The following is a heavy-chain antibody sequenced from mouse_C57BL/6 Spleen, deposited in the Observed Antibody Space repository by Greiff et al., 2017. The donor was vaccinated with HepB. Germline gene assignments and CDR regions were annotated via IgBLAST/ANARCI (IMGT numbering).Heavy chain of an antibody. V-gene: IGHV1-50*01. Sequence: VQLQQPGAELVKPGASAKLSCKASGYTFTSYWMQWVKQRPGQGLEWIGEIDPSDSYTNYNQKFKGKATLTVDTSSSTAYMQLSSLTSEDSAVYYCARSVILRSPFAYWGQGTLVTVS. D-gene: IGHD1-1*01. J-gene: IGHJ3*01. CDR1: GYTFTSYW. CDR2: IDPSDSYT. CDR3: ARSVILRSPFAY.